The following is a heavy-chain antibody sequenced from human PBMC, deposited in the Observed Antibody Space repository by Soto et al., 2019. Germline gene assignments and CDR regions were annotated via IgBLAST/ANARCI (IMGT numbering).Heavy chain of an antibody. CDR2: ISGSGTST. CDR1: GFTFSSYA. V-gene: IGHV3-23*01. CDR3: AKSLRYFDWLGY. J-gene: IGHJ4*02. Sequence: GGSLRLSCAASGFTFSSYAMNWVRQAPGKGLEWVSGISGSGTSTYYADSVKGRFTISRDNSKNTLYLQMNSLRAEDTAVYYCAKSLRYFDWLGYWGQGTLVTVSS. D-gene: IGHD3-9*01.